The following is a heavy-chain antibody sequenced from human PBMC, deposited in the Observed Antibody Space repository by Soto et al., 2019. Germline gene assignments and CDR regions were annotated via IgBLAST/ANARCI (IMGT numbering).Heavy chain of an antibody. Sequence: EVQLLESGGGLVQPGGSLRLSCAASGFTFSSYAMSWVRQAPGKGLEWVSAISGSGGSTYYAVSVKGRFTISRDNSKNALSQQMNSVRAVDTAVYYCAKGAVLQIIIDYWGQGTLVTVSS. CDR1: GFTFSSYA. D-gene: IGHD3-10*01. V-gene: IGHV3-23*01. CDR3: AKGAVLQIIIDY. CDR2: ISGSGGST. J-gene: IGHJ4*02.